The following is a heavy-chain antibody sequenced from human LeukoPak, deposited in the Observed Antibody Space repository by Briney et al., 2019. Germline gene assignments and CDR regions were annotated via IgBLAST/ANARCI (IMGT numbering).Heavy chain of an antibody. J-gene: IGHJ4*02. CDR2: IYYSGST. CDR3: ARTSVAGTPGGV. Sequence: PSETLSLTCTVSGGSISSSSYYWGWIRQPPGKGLEWIGSIYYSGSTYYNSSLKSRVTISVDTSKNQFSLKLSSVTAADTAVYYCARTSVAGTPGGVWGQGTLVTVSS. CDR1: GGSISSSSYY. D-gene: IGHD6-19*01. V-gene: IGHV4-39*07.